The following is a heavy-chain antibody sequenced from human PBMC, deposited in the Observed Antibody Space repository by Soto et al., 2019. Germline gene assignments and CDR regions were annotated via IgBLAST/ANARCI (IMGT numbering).Heavy chain of an antibody. J-gene: IGHJ6*02. CDR1: GYTFTGYY. CDR2: INPNSGGT. Sequence: GASVQVSCQASGYTFTGYYMHWVRQAPGQGLAWMGWINPNSGGTNYAQKFQGWVTMTRDTSISTAYMELSRLRSDDTAVYYCARDATHPHYGMDVWGQGTTVTVSS. CDR3: ARDATHPHYGMDV. V-gene: IGHV1-2*04.